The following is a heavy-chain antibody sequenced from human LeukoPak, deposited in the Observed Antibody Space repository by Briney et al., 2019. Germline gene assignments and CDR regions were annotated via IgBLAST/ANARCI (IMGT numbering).Heavy chain of an antibody. CDR2: FYNSGSS. J-gene: IGHJ4*02. D-gene: IGHD3-16*01. V-gene: IGHV4-59*01. Sequence: SETLSLTCTVSGGSISDYYRGWIRQPPGQGLKWIGYFYNSGSSTYNPSLKSRVTISVDTSKEQFSLKVNSVTAADTAVYYCTRGAGWLIDYWGQGILVTVSS. CDR3: TRGAGWLIDY. CDR1: GGSISDYY.